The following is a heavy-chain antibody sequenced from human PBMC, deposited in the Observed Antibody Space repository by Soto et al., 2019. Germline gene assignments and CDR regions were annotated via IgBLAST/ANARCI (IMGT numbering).Heavy chain of an antibody. D-gene: IGHD1-1*01. V-gene: IGHV3-23*01. CDR2: ISKSGGST. CDR3: AKDPPTTGTTFDY. Sequence: EVQLLESGGGLVQPGGSLRLSCAASGFTFSNFAMSWVRQAPGTGLEWVSTISKSGGSTYYEDSVKGRFTISRDNSKNSLFLQINSLRAEDTAIYSCAKDPPTTGTTFDYWGQGTLVTVSS. CDR1: GFTFSNFA. J-gene: IGHJ4*02.